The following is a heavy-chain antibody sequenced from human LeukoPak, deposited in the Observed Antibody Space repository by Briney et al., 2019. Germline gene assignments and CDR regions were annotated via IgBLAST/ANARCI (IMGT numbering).Heavy chain of an antibody. CDR3: ARGIEERITIFGVLNWFDP. CDR2: TYYRSKWYN. CDR1: GDSVSSNSAA. D-gene: IGHD3-3*01. J-gene: IGHJ5*02. Sequence: PSQTLSLTCAISGDSVSSNSAAWNWIRQSPSRGLEWLGRTYYRSKWYNDYAVSVRSRITINPDTSKNQVSLQLNSVTPEDTAVYYCARGIEERITIFGVLNWFDPWGQGTLVTVSS. V-gene: IGHV6-1*01.